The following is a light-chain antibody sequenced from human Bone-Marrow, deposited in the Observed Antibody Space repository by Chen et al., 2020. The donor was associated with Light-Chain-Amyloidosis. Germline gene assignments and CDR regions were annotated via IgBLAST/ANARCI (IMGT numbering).Light chain of an antibody. Sequence: EIVLTQSPGPLSLSPGERATLSCRASQSVSSSYLVWYQQKPGQAPRLLVYSASSRATGIPDRFSGSGSGTDFTLTISRLEPEDFAVYYCQQYGSSPFTFGPGTKVDIK. V-gene: IGKV3-20*01. J-gene: IGKJ3*01. CDR2: SAS. CDR3: QQYGSSPFT. CDR1: QSVSSSY.